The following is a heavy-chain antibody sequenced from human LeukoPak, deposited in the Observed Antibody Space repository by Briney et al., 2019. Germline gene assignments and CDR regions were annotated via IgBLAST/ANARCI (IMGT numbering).Heavy chain of an antibody. Sequence: SETLSLTCSVSGGSISGHYGTWIRQPPGKGLEWIGQIHYTGKPDYNPSLKSRITISVDTSKNQVSLQVSSVTAADSAIYYCARFGVDYDMDVWGHGTTVTVFS. CDR2: IHYTGKP. CDR3: ARFGVDYDMDV. V-gene: IGHV4-59*11. D-gene: IGHD3-16*01. CDR1: GGSISGHY. J-gene: IGHJ6*02.